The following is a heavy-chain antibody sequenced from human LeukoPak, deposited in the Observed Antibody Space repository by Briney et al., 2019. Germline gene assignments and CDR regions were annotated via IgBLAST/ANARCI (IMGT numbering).Heavy chain of an antibody. D-gene: IGHD2-15*01. J-gene: IGHJ3*02. Sequence: GSLRLSCAASGFTFSSYEINWVRQAPGKGLEWVSYISSSGSTIFYADSVKGRFTISRGNAKNSLYLQMNSLRAEDTAVYYCARGITATRDALDIWGQGTMVTVSS. V-gene: IGHV3-48*03. CDR1: GFTFSSYE. CDR2: ISSSGSTI. CDR3: ARGITATRDALDI.